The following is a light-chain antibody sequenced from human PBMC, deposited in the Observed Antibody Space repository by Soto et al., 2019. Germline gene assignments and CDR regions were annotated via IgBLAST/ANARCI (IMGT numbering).Light chain of an antibody. CDR1: QSISTY. J-gene: IGKJ1*01. V-gene: IGKV1-39*01. Sequence: DIQMTQSPSSLSASVGDRVTITCRASQSISTYLNWYQQKPGKAPKLLIYAASTLQSGVPSRFSGSGSGTDFRLTITSLQPEDIATYYCQQSSTNPRTFGQGT. CDR3: QQSSTNPRT. CDR2: AAS.